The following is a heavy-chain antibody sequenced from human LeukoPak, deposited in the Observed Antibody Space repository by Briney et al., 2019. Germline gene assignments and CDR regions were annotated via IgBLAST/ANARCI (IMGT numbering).Heavy chain of an antibody. V-gene: IGHV3-30-3*01. CDR1: GFIFSNHA. CDR3: AKDYYDSSGIFDY. D-gene: IGHD3-22*01. Sequence: GGSLRLSRAASGFIFSNHAIQWVRQAPGEGLEWVAIISNDGNTKDYVDSVKGRFTISRDNSKNTLYLQMNSLRAEDTAVYYCAKDYYDSSGIFDYWGQGTLVIVSS. CDR2: ISNDGNTK. J-gene: IGHJ4*02.